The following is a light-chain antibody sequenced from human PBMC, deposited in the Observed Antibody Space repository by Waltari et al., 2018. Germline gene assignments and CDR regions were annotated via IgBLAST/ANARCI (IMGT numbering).Light chain of an antibody. J-gene: IGKJ1*01. CDR2: KVS. V-gene: IGKV2-30*01. CDR1: QSLKNVDGNTY. Sequence: VLTQSPLSLSVTLGQTAAIPCRSSQSLKNVDGNTYLNWFHQRPGQSPRRLIYKVSRRDSGVPDRFTGSGSGTDFTLEIIKVEAEDVGFYYCMQGTQWPPWTLGQGTRVEIK. CDR3: MQGTQWPPWT.